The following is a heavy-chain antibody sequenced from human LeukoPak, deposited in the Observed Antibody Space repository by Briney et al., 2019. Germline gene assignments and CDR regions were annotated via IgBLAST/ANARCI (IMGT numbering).Heavy chain of an antibody. D-gene: IGHD3-10*01. J-gene: IGHJ4*01. Sequence: ASVKVSCKASGYTFTSYGMSWVRQAPGQGLEWMGWISTYNGNTNYAQKLQGRVTMTTDTSTSTAYMELSSLRSDDTAVYYCAARSGTYPYYFDYWGQGTLVTVSS. CDR2: ISTYNGNT. CDR1: GYTFTSYG. CDR3: AARSGTYPYYFDY. V-gene: IGHV1-18*01.